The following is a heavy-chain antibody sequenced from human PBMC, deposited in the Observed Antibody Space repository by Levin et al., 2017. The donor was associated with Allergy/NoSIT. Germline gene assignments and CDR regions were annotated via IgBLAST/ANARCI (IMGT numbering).Heavy chain of an antibody. D-gene: IGHD3-22*01. V-gene: IGHV4-4*02. CDR2: IYHSGST. J-gene: IGHJ4*02. CDR3: ARANYYYDSSGYSN. Sequence: SQTLSLTCAVSGGSISSSNWWSWVRQPPGKGLEWIGEIYHSGSTNYNPSLKSRVTISVDKSKNQFSLKLSSVTAADTAVYYCARANYYYDSSGYSNWGQGTLVTVSS. CDR1: GGSISSSNW.